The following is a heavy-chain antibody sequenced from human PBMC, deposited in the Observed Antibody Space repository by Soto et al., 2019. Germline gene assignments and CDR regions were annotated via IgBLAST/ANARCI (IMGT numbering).Heavy chain of an antibody. J-gene: IGHJ4*02. CDR1: GGSISSGGYY. CDR3: ASTYYTGDSGPYDY. Sequence: TLSLTCAVSGGSISSGGYYWGWIRQHPGKGLEWIGYIYYSGTTYYNPSLESRVSISADTSENQFSLKVKSVTVADTAVYYCASTYYTGDSGPYDYWGQGVLVTVSS. D-gene: IGHD1-26*01. CDR2: IYYSGTT. V-gene: IGHV4-31*11.